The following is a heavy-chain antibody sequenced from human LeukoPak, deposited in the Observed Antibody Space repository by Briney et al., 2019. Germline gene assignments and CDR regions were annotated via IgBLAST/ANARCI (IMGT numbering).Heavy chain of an antibody. CDR3: AKPYYYDSSGNFDAFDI. CDR1: GFTFSSYG. CDR2: ISGRGGRT. J-gene: IGHJ3*02. D-gene: IGHD3-22*01. V-gene: IGHV3-23*01. Sequence: PGGSLRLSCAASGFTFSSYGMHWVRQAPGKGLEWVSAISGRGGRTYYADSVKGRFTISRDNSRNTLSLQMNSLRAEDTAVYYCAKPYYYDSSGNFDAFDIWGQGTMVTVSA.